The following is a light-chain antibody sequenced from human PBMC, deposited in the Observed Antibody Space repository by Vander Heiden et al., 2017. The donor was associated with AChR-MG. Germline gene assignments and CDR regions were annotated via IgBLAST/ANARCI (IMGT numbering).Light chain of an antibody. V-gene: IGLV3-25*03. J-gene: IGLJ1*01. Sequence: SYELTQPPPVSGPPGPTARITCSADVLSKQSVYWYQQRPGQAPVVVIFKDIERPSGISERFSGSRSGTTVTLTISGVQPEDEAAYYCQSADITGTSYVFGAGTKVTVL. CDR3: QSADITGTSYV. CDR1: VLSKQS. CDR2: KDI.